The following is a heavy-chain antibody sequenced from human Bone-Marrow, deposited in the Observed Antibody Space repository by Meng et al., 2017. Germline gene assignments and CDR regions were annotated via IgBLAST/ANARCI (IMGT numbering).Heavy chain of an antibody. D-gene: IGHD3-16*01. Sequence: GGSLRLSCAASGFTFDDYAMHWVRQALGKGLEWVSGISWNSGSIGYADSVKGRFTISRDNAKNSLYLQMNSLRAEDTALYYCATSSPTMITFGAIDYWGQGTLVTVSS. CDR1: GFTFDDYA. V-gene: IGHV3-9*01. CDR3: ATSSPTMITFGAIDY. J-gene: IGHJ4*02. CDR2: ISWNSGSI.